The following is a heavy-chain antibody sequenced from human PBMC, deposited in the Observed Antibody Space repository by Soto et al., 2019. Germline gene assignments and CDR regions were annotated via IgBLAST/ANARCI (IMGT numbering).Heavy chain of an antibody. CDR2: IYPGDSDT. CDR1: GYSFTSYW. Sequence: GEALKISRKGSGYSFTSYWIGRVRQMPGKGLEWMGIIYPGDSDTRYSPSFQGQVTISADKSISTAYLQWSSLKASDTTMYYCARTRDARLMDVWGQGTTVTVSS. V-gene: IGHV5-51*01. J-gene: IGHJ6*02. D-gene: IGHD4-17*01. CDR3: ARTRDARLMDV.